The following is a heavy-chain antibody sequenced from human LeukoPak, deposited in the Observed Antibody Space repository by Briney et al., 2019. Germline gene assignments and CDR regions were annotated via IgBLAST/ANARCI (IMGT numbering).Heavy chain of an antibody. Sequence: GASVKVSCKASGYTFTGYYMHWVRQAPGQGLEWMGWINPNSGGTNYAQKFQGRVTMTRDTSISTAYMELSRLRSGDTAVYYCAREVVVVTAYEVSAFDIWGQGTMVTVSS. CDR1: GYTFTGYY. J-gene: IGHJ3*02. CDR2: INPNSGGT. V-gene: IGHV1-2*02. D-gene: IGHD2-21*02. CDR3: AREVVVVTAYEVSAFDI.